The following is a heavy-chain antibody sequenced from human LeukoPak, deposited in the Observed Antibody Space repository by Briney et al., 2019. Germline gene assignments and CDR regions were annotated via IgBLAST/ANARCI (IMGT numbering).Heavy chain of an antibody. CDR3: ARDLNREDFDY. CDR1: GFSFSSYD. V-gene: IGHV3-33*01. CDR2: IWFDGSAE. J-gene: IGHJ4*02. Sequence: GKSLRLSCAASGFSFSSYDMHWVRQAPGKGLEWVAIIWFDGSAEYYGDSVKGRITISRDNSKNILYLQMNSLRVEDTAVYYCARDLNREDFDYWGQGTLVAVSS. D-gene: IGHD1-14*01.